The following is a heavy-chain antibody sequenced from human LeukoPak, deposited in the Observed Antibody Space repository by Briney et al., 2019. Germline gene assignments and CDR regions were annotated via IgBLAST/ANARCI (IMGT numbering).Heavy chain of an antibody. V-gene: IGHV4-34*01. J-gene: IGHJ4*02. Sequence: PSETLSLTCAVYGGSFSGYYWSWIRQPPGKGLEWIGEINHSGSTNYNPSLKSRVTISVDTSKNQFSLKLSSVTAADTAVYYCATLYYYDSSGYYPGDYWGQGTLVTVSS. CDR2: INHSGST. CDR1: GGSFSGYY. CDR3: ATLYYYDSSGYYPGDY. D-gene: IGHD3-22*01.